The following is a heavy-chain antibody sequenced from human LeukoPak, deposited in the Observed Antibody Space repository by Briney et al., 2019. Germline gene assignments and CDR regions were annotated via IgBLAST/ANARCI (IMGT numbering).Heavy chain of an antibody. D-gene: IGHD5-18*01. V-gene: IGHV1-69*05. J-gene: IGHJ4*02. CDR3: ARDPHSYGYYYFDY. Sequence: ASVKVSCKASGGTFSSYAISWVRQAPGQGLEWMGRIIPIFGAANYAQKFQGRATITTDESTSTAYMELSSLRSEDTAVYYCARDPHSYGYYYFDYWGQGTLVTVSS. CDR2: IIPIFGAA. CDR1: GGTFSSYA.